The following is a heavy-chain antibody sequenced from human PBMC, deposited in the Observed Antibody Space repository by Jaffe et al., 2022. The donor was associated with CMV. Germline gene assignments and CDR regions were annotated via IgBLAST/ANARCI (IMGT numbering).Heavy chain of an antibody. Sequence: QVQLVQSGAEVKKPGSSVKVSCKASGGTFSSYAISWVRQAPGQGLEWMGGIIPIFGTANYAQKFQGRVTITADESTSTAYMELSSLRSEDTAVYYCARDITSLRYFEGNYFDYWGQGTLVTVSS. V-gene: IGHV1-69*01. CDR3: ARDITSLRYFEGNYFDY. D-gene: IGHD3-9*01. CDR1: GGTFSSYA. CDR2: IIPIFGTA. J-gene: IGHJ4*02.